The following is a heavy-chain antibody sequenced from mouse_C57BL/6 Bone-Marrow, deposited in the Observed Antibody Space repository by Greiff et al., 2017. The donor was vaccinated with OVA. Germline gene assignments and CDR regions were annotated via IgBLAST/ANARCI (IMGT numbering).Heavy chain of an antibody. CDR2: IDPETGGT. D-gene: IGHD2-4*01. Sequence: LVESGAELVRPGASVTLSCKASGYTFTDYEMHWVKQTPVHGLEWIGAIDPETGGTAYNQKFKGKAILTADKSSSTAYMELRSLTSEDAAVYYCTRNDYEVWFAYWGQGTLVTVSA. CDR1: GYTFTDYE. CDR3: TRNDYEVWFAY. J-gene: IGHJ3*01. V-gene: IGHV1-15*01.